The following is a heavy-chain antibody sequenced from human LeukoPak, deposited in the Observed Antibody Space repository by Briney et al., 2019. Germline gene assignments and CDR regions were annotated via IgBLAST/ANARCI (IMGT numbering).Heavy chain of an antibody. CDR3: ARDGDYGDHYYFDY. CDR1: GFTFSSYG. CDR2: IWYDGSDK. Sequence: GGSLRLSCAASGFTFSSYGMHWVRQAPGKGLEWVAVIWYDGSDKYYADSVKGRFTISRDNSKNTLYLQMNSLRAEDTAVYYCARDGDYGDHYYFDYWGQGTLVTVSS. J-gene: IGHJ4*02. D-gene: IGHD4-17*01. V-gene: IGHV3-33*01.